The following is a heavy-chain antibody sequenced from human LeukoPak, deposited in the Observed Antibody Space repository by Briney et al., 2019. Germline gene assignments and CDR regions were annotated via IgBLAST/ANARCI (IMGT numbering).Heavy chain of an antibody. CDR1: GFTFRDYY. CDR3: ARAGGRSGHHAY. CDR2: IAKSSRYT. D-gene: IGHD6-25*01. V-gene: IGHV3-11*05. Sequence: GGSLRLSCAASGFTFRDYYMIWIRQAPGKGLEGVAYIAKSSRYTNYADSVKGRFTISRDKATNSLYLQINSLRAEDTAVYYCARAGGRSGHHAYWGQGTLVTVSS. J-gene: IGHJ4*02.